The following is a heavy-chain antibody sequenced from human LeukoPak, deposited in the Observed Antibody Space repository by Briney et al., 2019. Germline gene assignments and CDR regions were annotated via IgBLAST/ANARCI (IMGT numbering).Heavy chain of an antibody. CDR3: ARQAERGWFGEYHLDY. V-gene: IGHV4-59*08. D-gene: IGHD3-10*01. CDR2: IYYSGST. Sequence: SETLSLTCTVSGGSISSYYWSWIRQPPGKGLEWIGYIYYSGSTNYNPSLKSRVTISVDTSKNQFSLKLSSVTAADTAVYYCARQAERGWFGEYHLDYWGQGTLVTVSS. J-gene: IGHJ4*02. CDR1: GGSISSYY.